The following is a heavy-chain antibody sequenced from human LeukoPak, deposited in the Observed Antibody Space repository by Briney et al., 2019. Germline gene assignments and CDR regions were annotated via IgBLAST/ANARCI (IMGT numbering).Heavy chain of an antibody. J-gene: IGHJ4*02. CDR1: GFTFSNYG. Sequence: PGGALRLSCAASGFTFSNYGMSWGRQAPGKGVEWGSTISDSGGRTHYADSMKGRFTISRDNSKNTLYLQMNTLRAEDTAVYYCAKDMTMIVYWGQGTLVTVSS. V-gene: IGHV3-23*01. D-gene: IGHD3-22*01. CDR3: AKDMTMIVY. CDR2: ISDSGGRT.